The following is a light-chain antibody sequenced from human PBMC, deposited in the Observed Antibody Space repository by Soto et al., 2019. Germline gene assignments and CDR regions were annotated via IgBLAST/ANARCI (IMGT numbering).Light chain of an antibody. V-gene: IGKV3-20*01. Sequence: EIVLTQSPGTLSLPLGETATLSCRASQSVSSTYLAWYQQKPGQAPRLLIYGASSRASGIPDRFSGSGSGTDFNLTISRLEPEDFAMYYCQQKVTFGQGTKLEIK. CDR1: QSVSSTY. CDR2: GAS. CDR3: QQKVT. J-gene: IGKJ2*01.